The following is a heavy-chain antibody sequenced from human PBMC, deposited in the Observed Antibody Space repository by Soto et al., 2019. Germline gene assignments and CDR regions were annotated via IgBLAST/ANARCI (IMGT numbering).Heavy chain of an antibody. D-gene: IGHD6-13*01. CDR2: INPNGGST. CDR1: GYTFTSYG. J-gene: IGHJ4*02. CDR3: AREIAAAGTLDY. V-gene: IGHV1-46*03. Sequence: ASVKVSCKASGYTFTSYGISWVRQAPGQGLEWMGIINPNGGSTSFAQKFQGRVTMTTDTSTSTVYMELSSLRSEDTAVYFCAREIAAAGTLDYWGQGTLVTVSS.